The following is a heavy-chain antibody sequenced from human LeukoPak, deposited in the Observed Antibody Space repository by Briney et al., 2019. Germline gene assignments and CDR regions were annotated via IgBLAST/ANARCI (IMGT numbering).Heavy chain of an antibody. V-gene: IGHV4-59*01. D-gene: IGHD2-15*01. CDR1: GGSISSYY. Sequence: SETLSLTCTVSGGSISSYYWSWIRQPPGKGLEWIGYIYYSGSTNYNPSLKSRATISGDTSKSQFSLKLSSVTAADAAIYYCARAVAPTYYFDFWGQGTLVTVSS. CDR3: ARAVAPTYYFDF. CDR2: IYYSGST. J-gene: IGHJ4*02.